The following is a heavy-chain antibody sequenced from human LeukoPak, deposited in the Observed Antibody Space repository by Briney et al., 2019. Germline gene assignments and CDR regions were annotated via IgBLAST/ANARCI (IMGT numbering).Heavy chain of an antibody. CDR3: ARDSTALWFGELLMDY. Sequence: SETLSLTCAVSGYSISSGYYWGWIRQPPGKRLEWIGSIYHSGSTYYNPSLKSRVTISVDTSKNQFSLKLSSVTAADTAVYYCARDSTALWFGELLMDYWGQGTLVTVSS. D-gene: IGHD3-10*01. CDR1: GYSISSGYY. J-gene: IGHJ4*02. V-gene: IGHV4-38-2*02. CDR2: IYHSGST.